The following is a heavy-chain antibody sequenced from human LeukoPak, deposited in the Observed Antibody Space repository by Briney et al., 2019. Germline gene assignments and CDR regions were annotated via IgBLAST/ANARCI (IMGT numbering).Heavy chain of an antibody. CDR2: IKQDGSEK. CDR1: RFTFSSHW. V-gene: IGHV3-7*01. D-gene: IGHD3-10*01. Sequence: GGSLRLSCAASRFTFSSHWMSWVRQAPGKGLEWVANIKQDGSEKYYVDSVKGRFTISRDNAKNSLYLQMNSLRVEDTAVYYCARELFGHALWGQGTLVTVSS. CDR3: ARELFGHAL. J-gene: IGHJ4*02.